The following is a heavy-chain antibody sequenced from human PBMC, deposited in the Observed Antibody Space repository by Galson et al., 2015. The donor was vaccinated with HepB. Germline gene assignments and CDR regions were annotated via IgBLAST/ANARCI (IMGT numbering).Heavy chain of an antibody. V-gene: IGHV3-53*04. D-gene: IGHD4-17*01. CDR3: ARVFDYGDYGMAAFDI. CDR2: FYSGGST. CDR1: GFTVSSNY. Sequence: SLRLSCAASGFTVSSNYMSWVRQAPGKGLEWVSIFYSGGSTHYADSVKGRFSLSRHNSKNTLFLQMNSLRAEDTAVYYCARVFDYGDYGMAAFDIWGQGTMVTVSS. J-gene: IGHJ3*02.